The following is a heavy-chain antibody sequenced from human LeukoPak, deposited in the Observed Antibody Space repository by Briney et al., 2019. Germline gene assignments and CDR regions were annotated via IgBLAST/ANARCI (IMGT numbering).Heavy chain of an antibody. CDR2: IWYDGSNK. CDR1: GFTFSSYG. CDR3: AKDQQGGYSYISGYMDV. Sequence: PGRSLRLSCAASGFTFSSYGMHWVRQAPGKGLEWVAVIWYDGSNKYYADSVKGRFTISRDNSKNTLYLQMNSLRAEDTAVYYCAKDQQGGYSYISGYMDVWGKGTTVTVSS. D-gene: IGHD5-18*01. V-gene: IGHV3-33*06. J-gene: IGHJ6*03.